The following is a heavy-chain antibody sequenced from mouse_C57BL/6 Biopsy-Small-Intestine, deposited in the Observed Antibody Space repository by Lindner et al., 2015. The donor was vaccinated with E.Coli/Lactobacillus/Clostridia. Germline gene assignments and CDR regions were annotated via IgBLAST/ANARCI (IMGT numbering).Heavy chain of an antibody. CDR1: GYAFSSSW. D-gene: IGHD1-1*01. CDR2: IYPGDGDT. CDR3: ARHGSSSFDY. Sequence: VQLQESGPELVKPGASVKISCKASGYAFSSSWMNWVKQRPGKGLEWIGRIYPGDGDTNYNGKFKGKATLTADKSSSTAYMQLSSLTFEDSAVYFCARHGSSSFDYWGQGTALTVSS. J-gene: IGHJ2*01. V-gene: IGHV1-82*01.